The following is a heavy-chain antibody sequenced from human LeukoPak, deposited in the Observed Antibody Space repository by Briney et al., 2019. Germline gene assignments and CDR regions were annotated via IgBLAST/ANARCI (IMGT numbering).Heavy chain of an antibody. CDR3: VRDVFSLGDS. CDR1: GFTFSEYG. D-gene: IGHD2/OR15-2a*01. Sequence: GGSLRLSCAASGFTFSEYGMHWVRQAPGKGLVWVSHINHDGTLRNYADSVKGRFTISRDFAKNTLYLQMNTLGAEDTAVYYCVRDVFSLGDSWGQGTLVTVSS. V-gene: IGHV3-74*01. J-gene: IGHJ4*02. CDR2: INHDGTLR.